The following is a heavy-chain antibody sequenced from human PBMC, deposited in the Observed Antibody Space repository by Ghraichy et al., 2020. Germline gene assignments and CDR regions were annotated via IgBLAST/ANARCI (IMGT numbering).Heavy chain of an antibody. CDR1: GFTFSSYW. J-gene: IGHJ3*02. V-gene: IGHV3-74*01. D-gene: IGHD3-16*01. Sequence: GGSLRLSCAASGFTFSSYWIHWVRQAPGKGLVWVSRINGDGSSTSYADSVKGRFTISRDNSKNTVYVQMNSLRAEDTAVYYCARDQGGTFDIWGQGTMVTVSS. CDR2: INGDGSST. CDR3: ARDQGGTFDI.